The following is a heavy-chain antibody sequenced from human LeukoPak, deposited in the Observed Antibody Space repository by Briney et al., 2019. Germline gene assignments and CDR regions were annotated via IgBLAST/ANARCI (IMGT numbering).Heavy chain of an antibody. J-gene: IGHJ5*02. CDR2: IYYSGST. D-gene: IGHD2-21*02. V-gene: IGHV4-59*01. Sequence: PSETLSLTCTVSGGSISSYYWNWIRQPPGKGLEWIGYIYYSGSTNYNPSLKSRVTISVDTSKNQFSLKLSSVTAADTAVYYCASTYPYCGGDCFIDPWGQGTLVTVSS. CDR1: GGSISSYY. CDR3: ASTYPYCGGDCFIDP.